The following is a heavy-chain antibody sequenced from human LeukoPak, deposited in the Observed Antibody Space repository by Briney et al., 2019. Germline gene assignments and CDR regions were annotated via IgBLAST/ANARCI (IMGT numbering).Heavy chain of an antibody. CDR2: IWDDGSYK. CDR3: AKPTSGSGSFLIDY. Sequence: PGGSLRLSCAASGFSFSNYGMHWVRQAPGKGLEWVAVIWDDGSYKNYADSVKGRFTISRDNSKNTLYLQITSLRAEDTAVYYCAKPTSGSGSFLIDYWGQGTLVTVSS. V-gene: IGHV3-33*06. D-gene: IGHD1-26*01. J-gene: IGHJ4*02. CDR1: GFSFSNYG.